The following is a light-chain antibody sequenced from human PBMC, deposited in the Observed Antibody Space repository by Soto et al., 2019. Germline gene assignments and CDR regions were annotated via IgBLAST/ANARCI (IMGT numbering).Light chain of an antibody. V-gene: IGKV3-11*01. CDR2: DAS. CDR1: QSVSSH. Sequence: EIVLTQSPATLSLSPGERATLSCRASQSVSSHLAWYQQKPGQAPRLLIYDASNRATGIPARFSGSGSGTDFTPTISSLEPEDFAVYYCQQRSNWPLTFGGGTKVEIK. CDR3: QQRSNWPLT. J-gene: IGKJ4*01.